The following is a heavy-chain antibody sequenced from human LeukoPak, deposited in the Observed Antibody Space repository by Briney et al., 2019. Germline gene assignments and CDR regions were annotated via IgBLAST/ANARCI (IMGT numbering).Heavy chain of an antibody. D-gene: IGHD6-13*01. V-gene: IGHV3-9*01. Sequence: GRSLRLSCAASGFTFNDYAMHWVRQAPGKGLEWVSGISWNSGTIGYADSVKGRFTISRDNAKNSLFLKMNSLRAEDTASYYCAKDLQQLVRGDFDYWGQGTLVAVSS. CDR3: AKDLQQLVRGDFDY. CDR1: GFTFNDYA. J-gene: IGHJ4*02. CDR2: ISWNSGTI.